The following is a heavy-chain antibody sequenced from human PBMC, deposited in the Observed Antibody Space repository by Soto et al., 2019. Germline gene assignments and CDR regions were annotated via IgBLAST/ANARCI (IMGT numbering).Heavy chain of an antibody. CDR1: GYTLTELS. D-gene: IGHD3-3*01. CDR3: ATDRSNYDFWSGPFDY. J-gene: IGHJ4*02. V-gene: IGHV1-24*01. Sequence: ASVKVSCKVSGYTLTELSMHWVRQAPGEGLEWMGGFDPEDGETIYAQKFQGRVTMTEDTSTDTAYMELSSLRSEDTAVYYCATDRSNYDFWSGPFDYWGQGTLVTVSS. CDR2: FDPEDGET.